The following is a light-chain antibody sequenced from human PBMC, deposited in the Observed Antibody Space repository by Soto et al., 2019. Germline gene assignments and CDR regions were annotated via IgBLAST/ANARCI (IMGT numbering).Light chain of an antibody. CDR1: QSVISNY. Sequence: ETVLTQSPGTLSLSPGERATRSCRASQSVISNYLAWYQQKPGQAPRLLIYGASSRATGIPDRFIGSGSGTDFTLTISSLQAEDVAIYYCQQYYDTPSTFGQGTKADIK. CDR3: QQYYDTPST. J-gene: IGKJ1*01. V-gene: IGKV3-20*01. CDR2: GAS.